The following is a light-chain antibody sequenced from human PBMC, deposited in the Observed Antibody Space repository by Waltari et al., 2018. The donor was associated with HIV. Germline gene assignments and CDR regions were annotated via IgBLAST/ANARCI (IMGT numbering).Light chain of an antibody. J-gene: IGLJ3*02. CDR3: ETWDSSTWV. CDR1: SGHSRNI. CDR2: LEGGGFY. Sequence: QPVLTQSSSASASLGSSVKLTCTLTSGHSRNIIAWHQQQPGKAPRYLMKLEGGGFYNKGSGVPDRFSGSSSGADRYLTISNLQFEEEAYYYCETWDSSTWVFGGGTKLTVL. V-gene: IGLV4-60*02.